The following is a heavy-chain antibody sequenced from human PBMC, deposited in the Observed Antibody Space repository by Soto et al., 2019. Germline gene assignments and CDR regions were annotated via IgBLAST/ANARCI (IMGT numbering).Heavy chain of an antibody. CDR1: GFTFSSYA. CDR2: VNSDGHDT. Sequence: GGSLRLSCAASGFTFSSYAMHWVRQTPGKGLVWVSRVNSDGHDTVYADSVKGRFTLSRDNAKNTVFLQMSSLRAEDTAVYYCTRGRENYSYFDYWGQGIVVTVSS. V-gene: IGHV3-74*01. J-gene: IGHJ4*02. CDR3: TRGRENYSYFDY. D-gene: IGHD1-26*01.